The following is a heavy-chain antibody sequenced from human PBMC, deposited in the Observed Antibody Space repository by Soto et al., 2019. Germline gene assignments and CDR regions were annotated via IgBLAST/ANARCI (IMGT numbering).Heavy chain of an antibody. CDR2: ISPDNGNT. D-gene: IGHD5-12*01. CDR1: GYTFTIYG. Sequence: QVQLVQSGGEVKKPGAPLKVSCKAPGYTFTIYGINWVRQAPGQGLEWMGWISPDNGNTNYARKLQGRVTMTTDTPRSTAYMERRSLRSADTAVYSGARALGYSGYAGMDVWGQGTTVTVSS. V-gene: IGHV1-18*01. J-gene: IGHJ6*02. CDR3: ARALGYSGYAGMDV.